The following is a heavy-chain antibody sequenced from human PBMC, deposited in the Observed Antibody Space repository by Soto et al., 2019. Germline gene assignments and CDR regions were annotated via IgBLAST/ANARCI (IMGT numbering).Heavy chain of an antibody. CDR2: IYSSGNT. D-gene: IGHD1-26*01. CDR3: AGGRDGKRNVGQFDY. CDR1: GDSISSNTYY. J-gene: IGHJ4*02. Sequence: SETLSLTCTVSGDSISSNTYYWGWIRQPPGKGLEWIGNIYSSGNTYHRPSLKSRATISVDTSKNQLSLKLRSVTAADTAMYYCAGGRDGKRNVGQFDYWGQGTLVTVSS. V-gene: IGHV4-39*01.